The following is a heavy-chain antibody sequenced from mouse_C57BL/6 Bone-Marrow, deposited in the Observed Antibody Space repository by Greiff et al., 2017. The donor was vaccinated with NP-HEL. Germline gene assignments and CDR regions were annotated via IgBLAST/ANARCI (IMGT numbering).Heavy chain of an antibody. CDR2: IYPGSGST. CDR3: ARWGTTAWYFDV. D-gene: IGHD1-2*01. CDR1: GYTFTSYW. J-gene: IGHJ1*03. V-gene: IGHV1-55*01. Sequence: QVQLQQPGAELVKPGASVKMSCKASGYTFTSYWITWVKQRPGQGLEWIGDIYPGSGSTNYNEKFKSKATLTVDTSSSTAYMQLSSLTSEDSAVYYCARWGTTAWYFDVWGTGTTVTVYS.